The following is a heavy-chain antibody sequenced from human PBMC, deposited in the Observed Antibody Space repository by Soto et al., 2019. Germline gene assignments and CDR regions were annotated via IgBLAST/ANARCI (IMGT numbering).Heavy chain of an antibody. CDR2: IWSDGSHQ. CDR1: GFTFPNHA. V-gene: IGHV3-33*01. CDR3: ARGGLYGDLPGWTGDAFDL. Sequence: QVQLVESGGGVVQPGRSLSLSCSASGFTFPNHAIHWVRQAPGKGLEWVAQIWSDGSHQYYTDSVKGRFTFSRDNSKKTLYVQMNSLRVEDTAVYYCARGGLYGDLPGWTGDAFDLWGQGTMVTVSS. D-gene: IGHD4-17*01. J-gene: IGHJ3*01.